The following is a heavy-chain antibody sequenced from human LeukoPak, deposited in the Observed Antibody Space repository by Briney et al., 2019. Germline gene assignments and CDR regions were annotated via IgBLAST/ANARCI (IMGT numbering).Heavy chain of an antibody. D-gene: IGHD6-19*01. J-gene: IGHJ4*02. CDR3: ARGHYSTGWNLFDN. Sequence: ASVKVSCKASGYTFTGNYMHWVRQAPGEGLEWMGWINPSSGGTNSAQKFQGRVTMTRDTSITTAYMELSSLTSDDTAIYYCARGHYSTGWNLFDNWGQGTLVTVSS. CDR1: GYTFTGNY. CDR2: INPSSGGT. V-gene: IGHV1-2*02.